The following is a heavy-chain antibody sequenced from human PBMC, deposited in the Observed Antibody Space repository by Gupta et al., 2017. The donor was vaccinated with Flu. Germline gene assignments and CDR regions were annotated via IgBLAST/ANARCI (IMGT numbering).Heavy chain of an antibody. CDR3: ARGTEGYL. CDR1: GYIFTNYG. D-gene: IGHD5-12*01. J-gene: IGHJ4*02. Sequence: QVQLVQSGAEVKKPGASVKVSCKPSGYIFTNYGISWVRQAPGQGLEWMGWISPYNGATNVAQKVQGRLTMTTDTSTGTAYMELRSLKSDDTAVYYCARGTEGYLWGQGTLVTVSS. V-gene: IGHV1-18*01. CDR2: ISPYNGAT.